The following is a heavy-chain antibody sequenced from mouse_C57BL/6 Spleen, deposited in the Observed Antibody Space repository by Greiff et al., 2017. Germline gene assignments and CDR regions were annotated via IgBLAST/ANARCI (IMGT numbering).Heavy chain of an antibody. V-gene: IGHV1-55*01. CDR3: ARDSSGSAWFAY. D-gene: IGHD3-2*02. CDR1: GYTFTSYW. CDR2: IYPGSGST. Sequence: QVQLQQPGAELVKPGASVKMSCKASGYTFTSYWITWVKQRPGQGLEWIGDIYPGSGSTNYNETFKSKATLTVDTSSSTAYMQLSSLTSEDSAVYYCARDSSGSAWFAYWGQGTLVTVSA. J-gene: IGHJ3*01.